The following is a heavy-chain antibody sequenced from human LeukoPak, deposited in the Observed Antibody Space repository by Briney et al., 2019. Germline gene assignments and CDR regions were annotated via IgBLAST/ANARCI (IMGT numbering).Heavy chain of an antibody. CDR1: GFTFSSYT. CDR3: ASSGSYRFDY. CDR2: ISTSGSAM. V-gene: IGHV3-48*02. Sequence: GGSLRLSCAASGFTFSSYTMHWLRQAPGKGLEWVSHISTSGSAMYYADSVKGRFTISRDNAKDSLYLQMNSLRDEDTAVYYCASSGSYRFDYWGQGTLVTVSS. J-gene: IGHJ4*02. D-gene: IGHD1-26*01.